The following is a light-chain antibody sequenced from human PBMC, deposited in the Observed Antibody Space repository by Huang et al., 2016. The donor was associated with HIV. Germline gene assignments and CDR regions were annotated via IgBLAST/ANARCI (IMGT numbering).Light chain of an antibody. J-gene: IGKJ1*01. CDR2: DAS. Sequence: EVVMTQSPVTLSVSPGERATLSCRASQSVNNKLAWFQQKPGQAPRLLIRDASISATGIPGRFSGSGSGTEFTLTISSLQSEDFAVYYCRQYNNWPPWTFGQGTKVEIK. V-gene: IGKV3-15*01. CDR1: QSVNNK. CDR3: RQYNNWPPWT.